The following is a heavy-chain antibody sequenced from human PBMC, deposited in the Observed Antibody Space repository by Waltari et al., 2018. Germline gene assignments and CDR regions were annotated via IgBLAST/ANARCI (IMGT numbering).Heavy chain of an antibody. CDR3: ARDNPSPVFDYYYGMDV. V-gene: IGHV1-46*01. J-gene: IGHJ6*02. Sequence: QVQLVQSGAEVKKPGAAVKVSCKASGYTFTRYYMHWVRQAPGQGLEWMGIINPSGGSTSYAQKFQGRVTMTRDTSTSTVYMELSSLRSEDTAVYYCARDNPSPVFDYYYGMDVWGQGTTVTVSS. D-gene: IGHD2-21*01. CDR1: GYTFTRYY. CDR2: INPSGGST.